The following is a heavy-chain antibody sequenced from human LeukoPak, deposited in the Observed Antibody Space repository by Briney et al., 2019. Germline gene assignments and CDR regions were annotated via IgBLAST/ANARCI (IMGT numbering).Heavy chain of an antibody. D-gene: IGHD1-26*01. CDR2: IWYDGSNK. J-gene: IGHJ4*02. V-gene: IGHV3-33*08. CDR1: GFTFSSYD. Sequence: PGGSLRLSCAASGFTFSSYDMNWVRQAPGKGLEWVAVIWYDGSNKYYADSVKGRFTISRDNSKNTLYLQMNSLRAEDTAVYYCATSGSYYRFEYWGQGTLVTVSS. CDR3: ATSGSYYRFEY.